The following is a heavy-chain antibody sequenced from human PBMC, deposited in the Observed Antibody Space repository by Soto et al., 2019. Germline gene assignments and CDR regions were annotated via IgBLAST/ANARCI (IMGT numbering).Heavy chain of an antibody. CDR2: ISGSGGST. D-gene: IGHD3-10*01. CDR1: GFTFSSYA. Sequence: EVQLLESGGGLVQPGGSLRLSCAASGFTFSSYAMSWVRQAPGKGLEWVSAISGSGGSTYYADSVKGRFTISRDNSKNTLYLQMNSLSAEDTAVYYWAKDPSLLWFGDPYNWFDPWGQGTLVTVSS. CDR3: AKDPSLLWFGDPYNWFDP. V-gene: IGHV3-23*01. J-gene: IGHJ5*02.